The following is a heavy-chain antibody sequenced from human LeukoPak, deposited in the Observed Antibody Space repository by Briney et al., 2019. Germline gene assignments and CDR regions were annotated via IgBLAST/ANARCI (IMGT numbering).Heavy chain of an antibody. CDR1: GYTFTSYA. J-gene: IGHJ3*02. V-gene: IGHV1-3*01. D-gene: IGHD6-19*01. CDR2: INAGNGNT. CDR3: ARGNPRLDAFDI. Sequence: ASVKVSCKASGYTFTSYAMHWVRQAPGQRLEWMGWINAGNGNTKCSQKFQGRVTITRDTSASTAYMELSSLRSEDTAVYYCARGNPRLDAFDIWGQGTMVTVSS.